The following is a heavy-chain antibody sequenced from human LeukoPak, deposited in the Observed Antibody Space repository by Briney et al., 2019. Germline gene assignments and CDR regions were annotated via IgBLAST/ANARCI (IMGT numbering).Heavy chain of an antibody. J-gene: IGHJ4*02. D-gene: IGHD3-10*01. V-gene: IGHV4-31*03. CDR2: IYYSGST. CDR3: ARVFYYGSGSYITFDY. CDR1: GGSISSGGYY. Sequence: PLQTLSLTCTVSGGSISSGGYYWSWIRQHPGKGLEWIGYIYYSGSTYYNPSLKSRVTISVDTSKNQFSLKLSSVTAADTAVYYCARVFYYGSGSYITFDYWGQGTLVTVSS.